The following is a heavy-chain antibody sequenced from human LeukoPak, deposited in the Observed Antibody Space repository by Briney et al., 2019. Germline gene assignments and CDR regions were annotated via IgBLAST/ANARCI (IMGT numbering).Heavy chain of an antibody. CDR2: INSDGTTT. D-gene: IGHD2-15*01. Sequence: GGSLRLSCAASGLTFSSYWMHWVRQPPGKGPVWVSRINSDGTTTSYADSVKGRFTVSRDNAKNTLYLQMNSLRAEDTAVYYCARVGSGGNCNWGQGTLVTVSS. CDR3: ARVGSGGNCN. CDR1: GLTFSSYW. J-gene: IGHJ4*02. V-gene: IGHV3-74*01.